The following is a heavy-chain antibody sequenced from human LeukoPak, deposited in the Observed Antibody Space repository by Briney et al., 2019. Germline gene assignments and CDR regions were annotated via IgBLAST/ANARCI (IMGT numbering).Heavy chain of an antibody. Sequence: GSLVKVSCKASGGTFSINAITWVRQAPGQGLEWMGGIIPMSETPKYTQKFQGRVTITTDESTNTAYMELSSLRSEDTAVYYCARDKNSGECVSNSCYGVWPLDIWGQGTMVTVSS. V-gene: IGHV1-69*05. J-gene: IGHJ3*02. CDR1: GGTFSINA. CDR2: IIPMSETP. CDR3: ARDKNSGECVSNSCYGVWPLDI. D-gene: IGHD2-2*01.